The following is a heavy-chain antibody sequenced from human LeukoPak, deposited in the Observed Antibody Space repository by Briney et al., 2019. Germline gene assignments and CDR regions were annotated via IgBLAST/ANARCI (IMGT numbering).Heavy chain of an antibody. J-gene: IGHJ4*02. Sequence: GGSLRLSCAASGSTFSSYAMHWVRQAPGKGLEWVAVISYDGSNKYYADSVKGRFTISRDNSKNTLYLQMNSLRAEDTAVYYCARESGSGWYLGYWGQGTLVTVSS. D-gene: IGHD6-19*01. CDR3: ARESGSGWYLGY. CDR2: ISYDGSNK. V-gene: IGHV3-30-3*01. CDR1: GSTFSSYA.